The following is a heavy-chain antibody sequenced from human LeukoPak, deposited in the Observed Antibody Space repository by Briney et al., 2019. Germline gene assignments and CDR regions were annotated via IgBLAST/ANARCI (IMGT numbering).Heavy chain of an antibody. CDR3: ATGIRRTGRYYYYYYMDV. Sequence: ASVKVSCKASGYMFSSSGITWVRQAPGQGLEWMGWISDYNGETNYAHKLQGRVTMTTDTSTITAYMELRSLRSDDTAVYYCATGIRRTGRYYYYYYMDVWGKGTTVTVSS. J-gene: IGHJ6*03. CDR2: ISDYNGET. CDR1: GYMFSSSG. D-gene: IGHD1-14*01. V-gene: IGHV1-18*01.